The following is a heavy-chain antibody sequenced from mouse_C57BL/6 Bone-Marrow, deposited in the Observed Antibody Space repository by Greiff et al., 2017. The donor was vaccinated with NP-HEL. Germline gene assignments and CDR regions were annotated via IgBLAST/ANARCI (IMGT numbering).Heavy chain of an antibody. V-gene: IGHV1-52*01. J-gene: IGHJ4*01. CDR3: ARVRERGGAMDY. CDR1: GYTFTSYW. Sequence: QVQLQQPGAELVRPGSSVKLSCKASGYTFTSYWMHWVKQRPIQGLEWIGNIDPSDSETHSNPKFKDKATLTVDKSSSTAYMQLSSLTSEDSAVYYFARVRERGGAMDYWGQGTSVTVSS. CDR2: IDPSDSET.